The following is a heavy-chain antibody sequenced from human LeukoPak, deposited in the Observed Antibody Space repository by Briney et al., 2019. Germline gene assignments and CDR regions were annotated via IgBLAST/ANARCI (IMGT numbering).Heavy chain of an antibody. D-gene: IGHD3-22*01. CDR3: ARDGNQYYYDSSGYYFD. V-gene: IGHV1-46*01. Sequence: ASVKVSCKASGYSFTSYYMHWVRQAPGQGLEWMGKINPSGGSTSYAQKFQGRITMTRDMSTSTVYMELSSLRSDDTAVYYCARDGNQYYYDSSGYYFDWGQGTLVTVSS. CDR1: GYSFTSYY. CDR2: INPSGGST. J-gene: IGHJ4*02.